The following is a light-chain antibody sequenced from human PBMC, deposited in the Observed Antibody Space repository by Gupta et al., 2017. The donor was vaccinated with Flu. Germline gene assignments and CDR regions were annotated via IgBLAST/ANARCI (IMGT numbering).Light chain of an antibody. CDR3: QQYHNVPPYT. Sequence: SSLPASVGDRVTSTCQASEYIRHYLNWYEQKQGQGPKPLIYDSSHWEPGARSRFSGSGTGTSFTFTITNRKLEDLEAYYCQQYHNVPPYTFGQGTKLEI. J-gene: IGKJ2*01. CDR2: DSS. CDR1: EYIRHY. V-gene: IGKV1-33*01.